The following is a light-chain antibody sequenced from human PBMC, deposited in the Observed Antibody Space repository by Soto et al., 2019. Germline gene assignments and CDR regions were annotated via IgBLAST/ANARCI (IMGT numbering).Light chain of an antibody. CDR1: SSNIAAGYD. CDR3: QSYDSSLSGSVV. V-gene: IGLV1-40*01. J-gene: IGLJ2*01. CDR2: GNS. Sequence: QSVLTQPPSVSGAPGQRVTISCTVSSSNIAAGYDVHWYQQLPGTAPKLLIYGNSNRPSGVPDRFSGSKSGTSASLAITGLQAEDEADYCCQSYDSSLSGSVVFGGGTKLTVL.